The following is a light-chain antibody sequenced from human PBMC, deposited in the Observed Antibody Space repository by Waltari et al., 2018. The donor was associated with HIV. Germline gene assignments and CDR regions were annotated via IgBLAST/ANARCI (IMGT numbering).Light chain of an antibody. CDR3: QQRDNWPPGWS. CDR1: HNVGTY. V-gene: IGKV3-11*01. J-gene: IGKJ1*01. Sequence: DNVLTQSPATLSLSPGDSATLSCRASHNVGTYLAWYQHRPAQAPRLLIYDASSTATGVPSGFSGSGSGTEFSLTISSLEPEYFAVYYCQQRDNWPPGWSFGQGTKVEI. CDR2: DAS.